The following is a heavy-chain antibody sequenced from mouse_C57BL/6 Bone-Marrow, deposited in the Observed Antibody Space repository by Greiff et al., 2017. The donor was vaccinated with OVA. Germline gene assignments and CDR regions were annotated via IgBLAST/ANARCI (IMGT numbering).Heavy chain of an antibody. D-gene: IGHD1-1*01. J-gene: IGHJ2*01. CDR2: IYPRSRNS. V-gene: IGHV1-81*01. CDR3: ARDGSSRRHYFDY. Sequence: QVQLQQSGAELARPGASVKLSCKASGYTFTSYGISWVKQRTGQGLEWIGEIYPRSRNSATNEKFKGKATLTADKSSSTAYMELRSLTSEDSAVYFCARDGSSRRHYFDYWGQGTTLTVSS. CDR1: GYTFTSYG.